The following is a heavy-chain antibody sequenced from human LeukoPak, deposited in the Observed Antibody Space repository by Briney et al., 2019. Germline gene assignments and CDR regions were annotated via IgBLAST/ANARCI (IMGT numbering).Heavy chain of an antibody. Sequence: PGGSLRLSCAASELTFSNYWMHWVRQAPGKGLVWVSRINTDGGTTGYADSVKGRFTISRDNANNKMYLQMSSLRAEDTAVYYCARGILGNKNLGSLDYWGQGTLVTVSS. CDR1: ELTFSNYW. CDR3: ARGILGNKNLGSLDY. V-gene: IGHV3-74*01. D-gene: IGHD4-23*01. J-gene: IGHJ4*02. CDR2: INTDGGTT.